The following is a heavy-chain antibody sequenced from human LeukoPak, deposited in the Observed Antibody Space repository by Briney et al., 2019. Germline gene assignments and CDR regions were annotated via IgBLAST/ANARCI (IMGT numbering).Heavy chain of an antibody. CDR3: ARVSSSGWYYFDY. V-gene: IGHV4-34*01. CDR2: INHSGST. J-gene: IGHJ4*02. Sequence: SETLSLTCAVYGGSFSGYYWSWIRQPPGKGLEWIGEINHSGSTNYNPSLKSRVTISVDTSKNQFSLKLSSVTAADTAVYYCARVSSSGWYYFDYWGQGTLVTVSS. D-gene: IGHD6-19*01. CDR1: GGSFSGYY.